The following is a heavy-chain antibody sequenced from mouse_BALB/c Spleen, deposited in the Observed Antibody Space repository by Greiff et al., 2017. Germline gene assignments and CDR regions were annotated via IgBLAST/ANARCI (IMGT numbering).Heavy chain of an antibody. Sequence: DVKLVESGGGLVKLGGSLKLSCAASGFTFSSYYMSWVRQTPEKRLELVAAINSNGGSTYYPDTVKGRFTISRDNAKNTLYLQMSSLKSEDTALYYCARQDGNYWYFDVWGAGTTVTVSS. J-gene: IGHJ1*01. CDR3: ARQDGNYWYFDV. CDR2: INSNGGST. CDR1: GFTFSSYY. V-gene: IGHV5-6-2*01. D-gene: IGHD2-1*01.